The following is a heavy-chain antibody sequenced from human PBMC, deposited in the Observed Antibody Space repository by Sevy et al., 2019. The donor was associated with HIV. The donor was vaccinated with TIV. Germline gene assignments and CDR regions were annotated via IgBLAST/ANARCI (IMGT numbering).Heavy chain of an antibody. CDR1: GYTFTGYS. CDR3: ARVWNSDYYDSSGPNWFDT. J-gene: IGHJ5*02. D-gene: IGHD3-22*01. V-gene: IGHV1-2*02. CDR2: INPNSGGT. Sequence: ASVKGSCKASGYTFTGYSMHWVRQAPGQGLEWMGWINPNSGGTNYAQKFQGRVTMTRDTSINTAYMDMRNLRVDDTAVYFCARVWNSDYYDSSGPNWFDTWGQGTLVTVSS.